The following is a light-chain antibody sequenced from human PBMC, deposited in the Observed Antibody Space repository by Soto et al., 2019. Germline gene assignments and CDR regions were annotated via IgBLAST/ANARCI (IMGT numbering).Light chain of an antibody. CDR3: ATWDDSLNGVV. CDR1: SFNVGGNT. CDR2: SNN. J-gene: IGLJ2*01. V-gene: IGLV1-44*01. Sequence: QSVLTQPPSASGTPGQRVTISCSGSSFNVGGNTVNWYQQVTGTAPKFLINSNNQRPSGVPDRFSGSKSGTSDSLAISGLQSEYEAAYYCATWDDSLNGVVFGGGTKRTVL.